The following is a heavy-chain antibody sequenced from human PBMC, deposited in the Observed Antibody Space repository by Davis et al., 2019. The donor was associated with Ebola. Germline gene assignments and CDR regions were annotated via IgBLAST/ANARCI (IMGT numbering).Heavy chain of an antibody. CDR2: IFYSGTP. D-gene: IGHD2-21*01. CDR3: AREETRGSIAGWFDP. CDR1: GASISDSNYF. V-gene: IGHV4-39*02. Sequence: SETLSLTCTVSGASISDSNYFCAWILQHPGKGLEWIGSIFYSGTPYYNPFLKSRVTMSVDTSKNQFSVRLSSLTAADTALYYCAREETRGSIAGWFDPWGQGTLVTVSS. J-gene: IGHJ5*02.